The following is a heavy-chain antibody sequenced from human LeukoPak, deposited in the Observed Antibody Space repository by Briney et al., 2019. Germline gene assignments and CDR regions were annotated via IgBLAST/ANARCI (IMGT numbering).Heavy chain of an antibody. D-gene: IGHD6-13*01. J-gene: IGHJ1*01. V-gene: IGHV3-23*01. CDR2: ISGSGGST. Sequence: GGSLRLSCAASGFTFSSYAMSWVRQAPGKRLEWVSAISGSGGSTYYADSVKGRFTISRDNSKNTLYLQMNSLRAEDTAVYYCARSPNRGIAAALMFQHWGQGTLVTVSS. CDR3: ARSPNRGIAAALMFQH. CDR1: GFTFSSYA.